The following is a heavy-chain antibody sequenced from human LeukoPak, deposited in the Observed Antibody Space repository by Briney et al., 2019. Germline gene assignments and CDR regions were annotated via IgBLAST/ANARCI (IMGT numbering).Heavy chain of an antibody. CDR2: INPNSGGT. Sequence: GASVKVSCKASGYTFTGHYMHWVRQAPGQGLEWMGLINPNSGGTNYAQKFQGRVNMTRDTSISTAYMELSRLRSDDTAVYYCARDWGHTYYYDSSGYYPDYWGQGTLVTVSS. CDR1: GYTFTGHY. J-gene: IGHJ4*02. V-gene: IGHV1-2*02. D-gene: IGHD3-22*01. CDR3: ARDWGHTYYYDSSGYYPDY.